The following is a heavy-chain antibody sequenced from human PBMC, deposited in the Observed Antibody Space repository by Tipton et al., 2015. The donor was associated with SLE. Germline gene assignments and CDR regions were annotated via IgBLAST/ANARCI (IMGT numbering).Heavy chain of an antibody. CDR3: ARSAYSSSPGYFDY. J-gene: IGHJ4*02. D-gene: IGHD6-6*01. V-gene: IGHV3-48*03. CDR2: ISSSGSTI. CDR1: GFTFSSYE. Sequence: LRLSCAASGFTFSSYEMNWVRQAPGKGLEWVSYISSSGSTIYYADSVKGRFTISRDNAKNSLYLQMNSLRAEDTAVYYCARSAYSSSPGYFDYWGQGTLVTVSS.